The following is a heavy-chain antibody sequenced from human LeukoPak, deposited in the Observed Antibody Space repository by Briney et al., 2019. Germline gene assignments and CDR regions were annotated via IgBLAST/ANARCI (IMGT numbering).Heavy chain of an antibody. D-gene: IGHD3-10*01. Sequence: GGSLRLSCAASGFTFDDYAMHWVRQAPGKGLEWVSGISWNSGSIGYADSVKGRFTISRDNAKNSLYLQMNSLRAEDTALYYCAKDIFTMVRGVVDYWGQGTLVTVSS. J-gene: IGHJ4*02. CDR3: AKDIFTMVRGVVDY. V-gene: IGHV3-9*01. CDR1: GFTFDDYA. CDR2: ISWNSGSI.